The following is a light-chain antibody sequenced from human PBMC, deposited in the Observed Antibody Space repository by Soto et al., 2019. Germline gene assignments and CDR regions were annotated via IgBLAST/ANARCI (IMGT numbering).Light chain of an antibody. CDR1: YSNIGAGYE. CDR3: QSYDSSLGGSGV. Sequence: QSVLTQPPSVSGAPGQRVTISCTGSYSNIGAGYEVHWYQQIPGTAPKLLISGHNNRPSGVPDRFFGSKSGTSASLTIIGLQAEDEADYYCQSYDSSLGGSGVFGGGTKVTVL. V-gene: IGLV1-40*01. J-gene: IGLJ3*02. CDR2: GHN.